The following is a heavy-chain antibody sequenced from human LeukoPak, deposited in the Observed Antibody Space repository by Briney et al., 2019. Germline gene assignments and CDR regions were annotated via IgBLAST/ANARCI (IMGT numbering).Heavy chain of an antibody. J-gene: IGHJ4*02. CDR1: GFTFSSYW. Sequence: PGGSLRLSCAASGFTFSSYWMSWVRQAPGKGLEWVANIKQDGSEKYYVDSVKGRFTISRDNAKNSLYLQMNSLRAEDTAVYYCARAGGNYDYVRGSYRYTYFDYWGQGTLVTVSS. CDR2: IKQDGSEK. V-gene: IGHV3-7*03. D-gene: IGHD3-16*02. CDR3: ARAGGNYDYVRGSYRYTYFDY.